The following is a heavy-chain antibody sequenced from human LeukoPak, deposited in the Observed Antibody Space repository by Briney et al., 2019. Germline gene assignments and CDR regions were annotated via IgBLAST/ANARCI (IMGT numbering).Heavy chain of an antibody. Sequence: SETLSLTCVVYGGSFSGYYWSWIRQPPGKGLEWIGEINHSGSTNYNPSLKSRVTISVDTSKNQFSLKLSSVTAADTAVYYCARGRPKNSSSSGFDYWGQGTLVTVSS. CDR1: GGSFSGYY. CDR3: ARGRPKNSSSSGFDY. V-gene: IGHV4-34*01. J-gene: IGHJ4*02. D-gene: IGHD6-6*01. CDR2: INHSGST.